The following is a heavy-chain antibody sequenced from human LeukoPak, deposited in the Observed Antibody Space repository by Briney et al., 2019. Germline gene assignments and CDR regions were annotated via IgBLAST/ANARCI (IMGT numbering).Heavy chain of an antibody. CDR3: ARAVDYGDYGYFDY. CDR2: ISSSGSTI. D-gene: IGHD4-17*01. CDR1: GFTFSSYA. V-gene: IGHV3-48*03. Sequence: GGSLRLSCAASGFTFSSYAMSWVRQAPGKGLEWVSYISSSGSTIYYADSVKGRFTISRDNAKNSLYLQMNSLRAEDTAVYYCARAVDYGDYGYFDYWGQGTLVTVSS. J-gene: IGHJ4*02.